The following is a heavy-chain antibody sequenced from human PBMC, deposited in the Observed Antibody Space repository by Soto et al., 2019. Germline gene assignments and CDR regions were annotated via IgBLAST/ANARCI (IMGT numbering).Heavy chain of an antibody. CDR1: EFTFSNYG. V-gene: IGHV3-33*01. CDR2: ILNDGSNR. CDR3: ARDDEYSGNGMDV. J-gene: IGHJ6*02. D-gene: IGHD3-10*01. Sequence: QVQLVESGGGVVQPGRSLRLSCAASEFTFSNYGMHWVRQAPGQGLEWVAVILNDGSNRYHADSVKDRFTISRDNSKNTLYLQMNSLRAEDTAVYYCARDDEYSGNGMDVWGQGNTVTVS.